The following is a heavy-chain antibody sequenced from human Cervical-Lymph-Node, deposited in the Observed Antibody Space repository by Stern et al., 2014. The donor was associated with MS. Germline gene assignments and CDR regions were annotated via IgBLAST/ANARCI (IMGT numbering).Heavy chain of an antibody. CDR2: TIPIFGTT. CDR3: ARDNDDNGMDV. Sequence: VQLVESGAEVKNPGSSVKVAWMASGGTFSNYGVSWVRQAPGQGLDWMGGTIPIFGTTHYAQKFQGRVAITADNSMSTVYMELTGLTSADTAVYYCARDNDDNGMDVWGQGTTVTVSS. J-gene: IGHJ6*02. CDR1: GGTFSNYG. D-gene: IGHD1-1*01. V-gene: IGHV1-69*06.